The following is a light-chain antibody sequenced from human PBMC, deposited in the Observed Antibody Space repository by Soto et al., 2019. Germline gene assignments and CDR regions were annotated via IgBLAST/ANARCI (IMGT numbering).Light chain of an antibody. V-gene: IGLV2-14*01. CDR2: EVS. J-gene: IGLJ3*02. CDR3: SSYTSSSTHWV. CDR1: SSDVGGYNY. Sequence: QSALTQPASVSGSPGQSITISCTGTSSDVGGYNYVSWYQQHPGKAPKFMIYEVSNRPSGVYNRFSGSKSGNTASLTISGLQAEDEADYYCSSYTSSSTHWVFGGGTKVTVL.